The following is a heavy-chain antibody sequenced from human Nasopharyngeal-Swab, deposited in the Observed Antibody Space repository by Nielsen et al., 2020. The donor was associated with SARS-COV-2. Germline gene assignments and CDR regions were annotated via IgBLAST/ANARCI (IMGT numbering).Heavy chain of an antibody. CDR1: GYTFTNYW. J-gene: IGHJ4*02. D-gene: IGHD3-22*01. V-gene: IGHV5-51*01. CDR3: ARQPFHYYDRNAYFGSFDS. CDR2: TYPGDSDT. Sequence: KVSCKGSGYTFTNYWIVWVRQMPGKGLEWMGITYPGDSDTRYCPSWQGQVTISADKSISTAFLQWASLKASGTAIYYCARQPFHYYDRNAYFGSFDSWGQGTLVTVSS.